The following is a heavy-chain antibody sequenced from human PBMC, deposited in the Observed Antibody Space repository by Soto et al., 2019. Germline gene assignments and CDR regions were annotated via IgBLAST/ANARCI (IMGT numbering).Heavy chain of an antibody. J-gene: IGHJ4*02. Sequence: PGGSLRLSCAAPGFTFSTYGLNWVRQAPGKGLEWVSSISSDSSYIYYADSVKGRFTISRDNAKDSLYLQMNSLRAEDTAVYYCTRKLTGTNPLDYWGQGTLVTVSS. CDR3: TRKLTGTNPLDY. CDR2: ISSDSSYI. D-gene: IGHD1-7*01. CDR1: GFTFSTYG. V-gene: IGHV3-21*01.